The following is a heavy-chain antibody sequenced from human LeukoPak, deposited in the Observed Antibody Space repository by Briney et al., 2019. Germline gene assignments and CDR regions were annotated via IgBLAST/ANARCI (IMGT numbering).Heavy chain of an antibody. D-gene: IGHD3-22*01. V-gene: IGHV3-53*01. CDR3: ARNYYDSSGYPWDYYYYMDV. Sequence: GGSLRLSCAASGFTFDDYAMHWVRQAPGKGLEWVSVIYSGGSTYYADSVKGRFTISRDNSKNTLYLQMNSLRAEDTAVYYCARNYYDSSGYPWDYYYYMDVWGEGTTVTISS. CDR1: GFTFDDYA. CDR2: IYSGGST. J-gene: IGHJ6*03.